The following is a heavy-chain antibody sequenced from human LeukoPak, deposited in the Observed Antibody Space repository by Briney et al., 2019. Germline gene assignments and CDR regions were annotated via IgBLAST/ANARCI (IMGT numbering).Heavy chain of an antibody. Sequence: GGSLRHSCAASGFSFSNAWMSWVRQAPGKGLEWIGRIKSKSDGGTTEYAAPVKGRLNISRDDSKNTLYLQMNSLKTEDTAVYYCATDSSSSSYYWGQGTLVTVSS. CDR3: ATDSSSSSYY. D-gene: IGHD6-6*01. V-gene: IGHV3-15*01. J-gene: IGHJ4*02. CDR2: IKSKSDGGTT. CDR1: GFSFSNAW.